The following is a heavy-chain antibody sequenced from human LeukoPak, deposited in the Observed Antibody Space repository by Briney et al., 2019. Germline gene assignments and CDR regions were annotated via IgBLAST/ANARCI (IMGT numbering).Heavy chain of an antibody. CDR3: ARDLYGDYVPDAFDI. J-gene: IGHJ3*02. D-gene: IGHD4-17*01. Sequence: ASVKVSCKASGHTFTSYAMHWVRQAPGQRLEWMGWINAGNGNTKYSQKFQGRVTITRDTSASTAYMELSSLRSEDTAVYYCARDLYGDYVPDAFDIWGQGTMVTVSS. V-gene: IGHV1-3*01. CDR2: INAGNGNT. CDR1: GHTFTSYA.